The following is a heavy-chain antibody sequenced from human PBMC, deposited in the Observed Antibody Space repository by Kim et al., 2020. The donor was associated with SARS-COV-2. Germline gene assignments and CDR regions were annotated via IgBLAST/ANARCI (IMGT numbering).Heavy chain of an antibody. Sequence: GGSLRLSCAASGFTFSSYGMHWVRQAPGKGLEWVAVISYDGSNKYYADSVKGRFTISRDNSKNTLYLQMNSLRAEDTAVYYCAKDRCTNGVCYFGYYYYG. CDR2: ISYDGSNK. J-gene: IGHJ6*01. CDR3: AKDRCTNGVCYFGYYYYG. V-gene: IGHV3-30*18. D-gene: IGHD2-8*01. CDR1: GFTFSSYG.